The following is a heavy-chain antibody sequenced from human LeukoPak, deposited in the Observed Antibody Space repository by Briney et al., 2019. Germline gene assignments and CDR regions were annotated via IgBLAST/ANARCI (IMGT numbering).Heavy chain of an antibody. CDR1: GCTFNNYW. D-gene: IGHD3-10*01. CDR3: SKGYGSGTSRYYFDY. Sequence: GGSLTLSCAASGCTFNNYWMNWVRQSPGEGLVWVSTITGSGGSTYYADSVKGRFTISRDNSKNTRYLQMISLRAEDTAVYYCSKGYGSGTSRYYFDYWGQGTLVTVSS. CDR2: ITGSGGST. J-gene: IGHJ4*02. V-gene: IGHV3-23*01.